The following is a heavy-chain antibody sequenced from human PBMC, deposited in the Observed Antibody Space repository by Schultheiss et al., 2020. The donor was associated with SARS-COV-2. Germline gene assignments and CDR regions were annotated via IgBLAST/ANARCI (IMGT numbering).Heavy chain of an antibody. V-gene: IGHV4-4*08. Sequence: SETLSLTCSVSGDSISTNYWSWIRQPPGKGLELIGHISYSGSTNYNPSLMSRVTISVDTSKNQFSLKLSSVTAADTAVYYCARERDSWFDPWGQGALVTVSS. J-gene: IGHJ5*02. CDR1: GDSISTNY. D-gene: IGHD4-11*01. CDR3: ARERDSWFDP. CDR2: ISYSGST.